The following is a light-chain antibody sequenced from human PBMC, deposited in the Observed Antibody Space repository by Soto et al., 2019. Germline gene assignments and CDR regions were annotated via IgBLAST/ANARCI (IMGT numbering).Light chain of an antibody. CDR1: SSDVGAYKY. J-gene: IGLJ3*02. Sequence: QSALTQPASVSGSPGQSITISCTGTSSDVGAYKYVSWYQQHPGKAPRVIIFDVSNRPSGVSDRFSGSKSGNTASLTISGLQAEDEADYYCTSYTTSGTGVFGGGTQLTVL. CDR2: DVS. CDR3: TSYTTSGTGV. V-gene: IGLV2-14*01.